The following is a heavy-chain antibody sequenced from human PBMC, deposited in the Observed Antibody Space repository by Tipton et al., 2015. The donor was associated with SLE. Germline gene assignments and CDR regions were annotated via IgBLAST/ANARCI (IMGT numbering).Heavy chain of an antibody. Sequence: TLSLTCAVYGGSFSGYYWSWIRQPPGKGLEWIGYIYYSGSTNYNPSLKSRVTISVDTSKNQFSLKLSSVTAADTAVYYCARAGLQQLVYYYYGMDVWGQGTTVTVSS. J-gene: IGHJ6*02. CDR1: GGSFSGYY. CDR2: IYYSGST. D-gene: IGHD6-13*01. CDR3: ARAGLQQLVYYYYGMDV. V-gene: IGHV4-59*01.